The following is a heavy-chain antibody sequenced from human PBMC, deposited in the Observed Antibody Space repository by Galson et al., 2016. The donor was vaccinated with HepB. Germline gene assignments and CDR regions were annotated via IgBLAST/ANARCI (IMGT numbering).Heavy chain of an antibody. CDR2: ISGSGGST. Sequence: SLRLSCAASRFTFSSYAMSWVRQAPGKGLEWVSVISGSGGSTYYADSVKGRFTISRDNSKNTLYLQMNSLRAEDTGVYYCAKDRLAAPYYYYVMDVWGQGTTVTVSS. CDR1: RFTFSSYA. V-gene: IGHV3-23*01. D-gene: IGHD3-10*01. CDR3: AKDRLAAPYYYYVMDV. J-gene: IGHJ6*02.